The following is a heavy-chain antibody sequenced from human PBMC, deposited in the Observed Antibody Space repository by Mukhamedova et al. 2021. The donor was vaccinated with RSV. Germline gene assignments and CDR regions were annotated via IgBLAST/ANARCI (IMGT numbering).Heavy chain of an antibody. V-gene: IGHV3-7*05. J-gene: IGHJ4*02. D-gene: IGHD4-11*01. Sequence: WVRQAPGKGLEWVANIKQDGSEKYYVDSVKGRFTISRDNAKNSLYLQMNSLRAEDTAVYYCARDALQPSWYLGQGTLVTVSS. CDR3: ARDALQPSWY. CDR2: IKQDGSEK.